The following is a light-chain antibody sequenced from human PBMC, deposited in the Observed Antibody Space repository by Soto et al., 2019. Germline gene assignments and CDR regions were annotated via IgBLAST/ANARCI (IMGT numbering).Light chain of an antibody. CDR2: GAS. CDR1: QSIRNW. CDR3: QHYNAFPWP. Sequence: DIQMTQSPSTLSASPGDRATITCRASQSIRNWLAWYQHKPGKAPKLLIYGASSLESGVPSRFSGSGSGTEFTLTIGGLQPDDFATYYCQHYNAFPWPFGQGTKVDIK. V-gene: IGKV1-5*01. J-gene: IGKJ1*01.